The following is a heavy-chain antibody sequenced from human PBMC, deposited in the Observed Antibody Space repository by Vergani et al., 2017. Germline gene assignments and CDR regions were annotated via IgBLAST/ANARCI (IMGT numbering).Heavy chain of an antibody. D-gene: IGHD1-1*01. CDR3: AKNPGISTTRHYYAMDV. V-gene: IGHV3-9*02. CDR2: ISWNSNSI. J-gene: IGHJ6*02. Sequence: EVQLEESGGGLVLPGRSLRLSCAASGFTSAGYAMHWVRQAPGKGLEWVSGISWNSNSIGYADSVKGRFTVSRDKDNNSLTLDMTTLRVEDTAVYYCAKNPGISTTRHYYAMDVWGQGTTVTVSS. CDR1: GFTSAGYA.